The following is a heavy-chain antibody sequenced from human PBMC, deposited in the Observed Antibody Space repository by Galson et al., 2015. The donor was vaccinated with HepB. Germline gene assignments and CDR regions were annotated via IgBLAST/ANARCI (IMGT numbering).Heavy chain of an antibody. D-gene: IGHD6-13*01. J-gene: IGHJ4*02. V-gene: IGHV3-73*01. CDR2: IASKGSNYAT. Sequence: SLRLSCAGSGFTFSGSAMHWVRQASGKGLEWVGRIASKGSNYATAYTASVKGRFTISRDDSKNTAYLQMNSLRTEDTAVCYCTRLGDFSGYSSSWGQGTLVTVSS. CDR3: TRLGDFSGYSSS. CDR1: GFTFSGSA.